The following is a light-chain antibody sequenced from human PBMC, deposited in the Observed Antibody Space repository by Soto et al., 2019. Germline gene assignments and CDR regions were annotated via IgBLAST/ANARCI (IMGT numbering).Light chain of an antibody. CDR3: CSNAGTYTFV. J-gene: IGLJ1*01. Sequence: QSVLTQPRSVSGSPGQLVTISCTGSSSDVGGSNHVSWYQHHPGKAPKFMIYDVNKRPSGVPDRFSGSKSGNTASLTISDLQPEDEADYYCCSNAGTYTFVFGTGTKGTVL. CDR1: SSDVGGSNH. CDR2: DVN. V-gene: IGLV2-11*01.